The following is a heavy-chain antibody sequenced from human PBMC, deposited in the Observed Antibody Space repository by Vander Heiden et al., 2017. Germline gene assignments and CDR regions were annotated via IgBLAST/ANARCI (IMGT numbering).Heavy chain of an antibody. V-gene: IGHV3-21*02. D-gene: IGHD4-17*01. Sequence: EVQLVESGGGLVKPGVSLRLSCAASGLTFTRCSMNWIRRAPGKGLEWVSFISSWSSDIYYADSVKGRFTISRDNAKNSLYLQMNSLRVEDTALYYCATPRSSLTIDSWGQGTLVTVSS. CDR1: GLTFTRCS. J-gene: IGHJ4*02. CDR3: ATPRSSLTIDS. CDR2: ISSWSSDI.